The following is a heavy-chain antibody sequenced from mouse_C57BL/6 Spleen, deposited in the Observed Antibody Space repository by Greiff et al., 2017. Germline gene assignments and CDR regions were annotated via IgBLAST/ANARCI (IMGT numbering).Heavy chain of an antibody. D-gene: IGHD1-1*01. Sequence: QVQLQQPGAELVKPGASVKMSFKASGYTFTSYWITWVKQRPGQGLEWIGDIYPGSGSTNYNEKFKSKATLTVDTSSSTAYMQLSSLTSEDSAVYYWARNYGSSQGAMDYWGQGTSVTVSS. J-gene: IGHJ4*01. V-gene: IGHV1-55*01. CDR2: IYPGSGST. CDR3: ARNYGSSQGAMDY. CDR1: GYTFTSYW.